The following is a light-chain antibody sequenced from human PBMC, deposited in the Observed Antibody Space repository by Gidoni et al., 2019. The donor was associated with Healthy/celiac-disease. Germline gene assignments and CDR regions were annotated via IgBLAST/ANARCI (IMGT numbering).Light chain of an antibody. V-gene: IGLV6-57*01. Sequence: NFMLTQPHSVLESPGKTVTISCTRSSGSIASNYVQWYQQRPGSSPTTVIYEDNQRPSGVPDRFSGSIDSSSNSASLTISGLKTEDEADYYCQSYDSSNWVFGGGTKLTVL. J-gene: IGLJ3*02. CDR3: QSYDSSNWV. CDR2: EDN. CDR1: SGSIASNY.